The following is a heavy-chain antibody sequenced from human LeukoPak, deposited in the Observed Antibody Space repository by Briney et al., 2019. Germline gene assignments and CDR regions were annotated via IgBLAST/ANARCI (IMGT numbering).Heavy chain of an antibody. CDR3: ARAPPTLNWFDP. Sequence: ASVKVSCKASGYTFTSYYMHWVRQAPGQGLEWMGIINPSGGSTSYAQKFQGRVTMTTDTSTSTAYMELRSLRSDDTAVYYCARAPPTLNWFDPWGQGTLVTVSS. J-gene: IGHJ5*02. CDR1: GYTFTSYY. CDR2: INPSGGST. V-gene: IGHV1-46*01.